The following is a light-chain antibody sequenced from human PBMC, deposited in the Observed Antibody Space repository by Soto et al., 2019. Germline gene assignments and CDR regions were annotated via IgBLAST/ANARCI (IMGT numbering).Light chain of an antibody. CDR2: AAA. CDR1: KSIANY. V-gene: IGKV1-39*01. J-gene: IGKJ5*01. CDR3: QQNYSPPPIT. Sequence: DIQMTQSPSSLSASVGDRVTLTGRASKSIANYLNWYQQQPGKDPKLLINAAATLQSGVPSKFSGSGFGTDFTPPTSSMQTEDFATYYCQQNYSPPPITFGQGTRLEIK.